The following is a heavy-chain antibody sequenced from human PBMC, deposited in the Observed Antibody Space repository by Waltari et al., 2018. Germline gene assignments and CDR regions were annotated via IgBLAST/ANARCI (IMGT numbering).Heavy chain of an antibody. CDR1: GGSFSGYY. J-gene: IGHJ6*03. D-gene: IGHD2-2*01. CDR2: INHSGST. V-gene: IGHV4-34*01. Sequence: QVQLQQWGAGLLKPSETLSLTCAVYGGSFSGYYWSWIRQPPGKGLEWLGEINHSGSTNYNPSLKSRVTISVDTSKTQFSLKLSSVTAADTAVYYCARGWAGYCSSTSCYYNYMDVWGKGTTVTISS. CDR3: ARGWAGYCSSTSCYYNYMDV.